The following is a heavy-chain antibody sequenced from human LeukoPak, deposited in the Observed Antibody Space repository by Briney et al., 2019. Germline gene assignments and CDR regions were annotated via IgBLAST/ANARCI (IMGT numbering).Heavy chain of an antibody. CDR1: GGSFSGYY. D-gene: IGHD3-3*01. CDR3: ARGRYDFWREHNWFDP. CDR2: INHSGST. Sequence: PSETLSLTCAVYGGSFSGYYWSWIRQPPGKGLEWIGEINHSGSTNYNPSLKSRVTISVDTSKNQFSLKLSSVTAADTAVYYCARGRYDFWREHNWFDPWGQGTLVTVSS. V-gene: IGHV4-34*01. J-gene: IGHJ5*02.